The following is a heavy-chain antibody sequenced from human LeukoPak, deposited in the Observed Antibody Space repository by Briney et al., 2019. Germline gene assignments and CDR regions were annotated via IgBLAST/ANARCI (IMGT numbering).Heavy chain of an antibody. CDR3: ARRPLSNGPYYGMDV. CDR2: ISGSSSTI. J-gene: IGHJ6*02. D-gene: IGHD6-19*01. V-gene: IGHV3-48*04. Sequence: GGSLRLSCAASGFTFSSYSMNWVRQAPGKGLEWVSYISGSSSTIYYADSVKGRFTISRDNAKNSLYLQMNSLRAEDTAVYYCARRPLSNGPYYGMDVWGQGTTVTVSS. CDR1: GFTFSSYS.